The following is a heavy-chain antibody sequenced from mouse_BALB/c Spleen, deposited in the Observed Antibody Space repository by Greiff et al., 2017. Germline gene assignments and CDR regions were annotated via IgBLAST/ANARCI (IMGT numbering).Heavy chain of an antibody. D-gene: IGHD1-3*01. CDR2: ISSGSSTI. J-gene: IGHJ3*01. Sequence: EVKLVESGGGLVQPGGSRKLSCAASGFTFSSFGMHWVRQAPEKGLEWVAYISSGSSTIYYADTVKGRFTISRDNPKNTLFLQMTSLRSEDTAMYYCARRSGPGFAYWGQGTLVTVSA. V-gene: IGHV5-17*02. CDR3: ARRSGPGFAY. CDR1: GFTFSSFG.